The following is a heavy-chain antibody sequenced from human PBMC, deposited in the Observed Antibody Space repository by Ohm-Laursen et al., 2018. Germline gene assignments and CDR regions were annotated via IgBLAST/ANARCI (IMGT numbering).Heavy chain of an antibody. CDR2: ISWNSGSI. D-gene: IGHD1-26*01. V-gene: IGHV3-9*01. CDR3: AKDKGGLIVGATFDY. Sequence: SLRLSCAASGFTFDDYAMHWVRLAPGKGLEWVSGISWNSGSIGYADSVKGRFTISRDNAKNSLYLLMNSLRAEDTALYYCAKDKGGLIVGATFDYWGQGTLVTVSS. J-gene: IGHJ4*02. CDR1: GFTFDDYA.